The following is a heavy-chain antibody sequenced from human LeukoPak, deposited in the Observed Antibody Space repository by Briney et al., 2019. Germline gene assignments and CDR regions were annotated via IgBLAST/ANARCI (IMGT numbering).Heavy chain of an antibody. Sequence: GASVEVSCKASGYTFTGSYMDRVRQAPGQGLEWMGRINPNSGGTNYVQKFQGRVTMTRDTFTTTAYMELSRLRSDDTAVYYCASGYSSSSGFDYWGQGTLVTVSS. D-gene: IGHD6-6*01. CDR1: GYTFTGSY. V-gene: IGHV1-2*06. J-gene: IGHJ4*02. CDR3: ASGYSSSSGFDY. CDR2: INPNSGGT.